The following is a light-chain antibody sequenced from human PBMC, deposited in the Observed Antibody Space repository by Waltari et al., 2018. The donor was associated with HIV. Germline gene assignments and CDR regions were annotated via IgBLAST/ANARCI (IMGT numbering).Light chain of an antibody. Sequence: SALTQLASVPGSPGQSITLSCTGATSDVGRYNYVPWYQHHPGKAPNLIIYDVSNRPSGVSNRFSGSKSGTTASLTISGLQAEDEADYYCNSYTSSRTVVFGGGTKLTVL. CDR2: DVS. CDR3: NSYTSSRTVV. CDR1: TSDVGRYNY. J-gene: IGLJ2*01. V-gene: IGLV2-14*03.